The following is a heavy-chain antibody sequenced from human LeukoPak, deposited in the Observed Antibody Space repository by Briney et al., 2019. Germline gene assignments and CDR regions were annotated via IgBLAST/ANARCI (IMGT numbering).Heavy chain of an antibody. D-gene: IGHD2-2*01. J-gene: IGHJ4*02. Sequence: VASVKVSCKAPGYTFIDYYIIWMRQAPGRGLEYMGWINPKGGATRNGQNFQGRITMTRDTSVNTAYMDLGTLSSDDAAIYFCARGSAVSCTSTTCHAPLDYWGQGTLVTVSS. CDR3: ARGSAVSCTSTTCHAPLDY. CDR2: INPKGGAT. V-gene: IGHV1-2*02. CDR1: GYTFIDYY.